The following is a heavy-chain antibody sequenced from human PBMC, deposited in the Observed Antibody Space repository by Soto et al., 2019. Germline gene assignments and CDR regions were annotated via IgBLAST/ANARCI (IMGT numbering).Heavy chain of an antibody. CDR2: MNPNSGNT. CDR3: ARSGVIEINWFDP. Sequence: ASVKVSCKASGYTFTSYDINWVRQATGQGLEWMGWMNPNSGNTGYAQKFQGRVTMTRNTSISTAYMELSSVTAADTAVYYCARSGVIEINWFDPWGQGTLVTVSS. D-gene: IGHD3-10*01. J-gene: IGHJ5*02. V-gene: IGHV1-8*01. CDR1: GYTFTSYD.